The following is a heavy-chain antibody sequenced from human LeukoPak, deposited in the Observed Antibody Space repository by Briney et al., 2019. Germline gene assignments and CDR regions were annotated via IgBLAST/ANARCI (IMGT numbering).Heavy chain of an antibody. J-gene: IGHJ4*02. CDR3: ARGPYYDSSGYRYYFDY. CDR1: GYTFTGHY. CDR2: INPNSGGT. D-gene: IGHD3-22*01. Sequence: ASVKVSCKASGYTFTGHYMHWVRQAPGQGLEWMGWINPNSGGTNYAQKFQGRVTMTRDTSISTAYMELSRLRSDDTAVYYCARGPYYDSSGYRYYFDYWGQGTLVTVSS. V-gene: IGHV1-2*02.